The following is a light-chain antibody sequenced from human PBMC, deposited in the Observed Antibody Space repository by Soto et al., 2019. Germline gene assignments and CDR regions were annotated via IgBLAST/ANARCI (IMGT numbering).Light chain of an antibody. J-gene: IGKJ1*01. CDR3: QHYNHWLWT. CDR2: GAS. Sequence: EIMMTQSPATLSVSPGERATLSCRASQSVKSSLAWYQQKPGQAPRLLIYGASTRATGIPARFSGSGSGTEFTLTISSLQSEDSAVYYCQHYNHWLWTFGQGTKVDNK. V-gene: IGKV3-15*01. CDR1: QSVKSS.